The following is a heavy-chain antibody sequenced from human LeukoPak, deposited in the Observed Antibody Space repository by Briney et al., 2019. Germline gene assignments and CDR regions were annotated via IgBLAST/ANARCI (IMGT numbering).Heavy chain of an antibody. CDR2: ISTGGSTK. V-gene: IGHV3-48*03. CDR1: GFTFSSYE. CDR3: ARVYYGPDY. Sequence: GGSLRLSCAASGFTFSSYEMNWVRQAPGKGLGWVSYISTGGSTKHYADSVKGRFTISRDNAKNSLYLQMNSLRAEDTAVYYCARVYYGPDYWGQGTLVTVSS. D-gene: IGHD3-10*01. J-gene: IGHJ4*02.